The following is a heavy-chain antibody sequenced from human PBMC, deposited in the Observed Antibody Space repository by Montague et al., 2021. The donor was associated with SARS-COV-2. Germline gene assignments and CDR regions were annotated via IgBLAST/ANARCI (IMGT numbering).Heavy chain of an antibody. CDR1: DVSLSTSTW. D-gene: IGHD3/OR15-3a*01. CDR3: ARGGLGNRGFDY. Sequence: SETLSLTCVVSDVSLSTSTWWSWVRQSPGKVLEWVGEIYLGGFTXXNPXDKSRVSISLDDSRSQFSLRLTSVTAADTAVYFCARGGLGNRGFDYWGQGTLVTVSS. CDR2: IYLGGFT. V-gene: IGHV4-4*02. J-gene: IGHJ4*02.